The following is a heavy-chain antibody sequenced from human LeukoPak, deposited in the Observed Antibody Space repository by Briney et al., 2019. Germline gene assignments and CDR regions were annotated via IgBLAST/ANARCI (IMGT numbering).Heavy chain of an antibody. J-gene: IGHJ4*02. CDR2: INEDESGR. CDR3: ARAAGGTSRDY. Sequence: AGGSLRLSCAVSGFTFSSYWMSWVRQAPGKGLEWLANINEDESGRFYVDSVKGRLTISRDNAKNSLFLQMNSLRAEDTAVYYCARAAGGTSRDYWGQGTLVTVSS. CDR1: GFTFSSYW. V-gene: IGHV3-7*01. D-gene: IGHD1-26*01.